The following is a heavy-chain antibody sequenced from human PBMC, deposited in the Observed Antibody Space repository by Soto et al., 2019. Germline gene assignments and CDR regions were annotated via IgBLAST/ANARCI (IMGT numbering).Heavy chain of an antibody. V-gene: IGHV1-8*01. J-gene: IGHJ4*02. CDR3: GRGLAFCGGSCYSGIL. CDR1: GYTFTSYD. Sequence: ASVKVSCKASGYTFTSYDINWVRQATGQGLEWMGWMNPNSGNTGYAQKFQGRVTMTRNTSISTAYMELSSLRSEDTAVYYCGRGLAFCGGSCYSGILWGQGTLVTVSS. D-gene: IGHD2-15*01. CDR2: MNPNSGNT.